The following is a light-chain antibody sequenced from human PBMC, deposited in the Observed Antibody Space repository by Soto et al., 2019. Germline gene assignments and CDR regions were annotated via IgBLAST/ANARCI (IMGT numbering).Light chain of an antibody. CDR3: QQYSSSPRT. Sequence: EIVLAQSPGILYLSPGDRATLSCRASQTISSGFLAWYQQKVGQAPRLLIYDASNRATGVPDRFSGSGSGTDFRLTISRLEPEDFAVYHCQQYSSSPRTFGQGTRLEIK. CDR1: QTISSGF. CDR2: DAS. J-gene: IGKJ5*01. V-gene: IGKV3-20*01.